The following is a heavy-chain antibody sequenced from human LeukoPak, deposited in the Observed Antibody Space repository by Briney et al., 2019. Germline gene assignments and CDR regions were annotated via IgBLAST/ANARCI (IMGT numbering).Heavy chain of an antibody. CDR1: NYSISNSLY. J-gene: IGHJ3*02. Sequence: SEPLSLTCSGSNYSISNSLYWGWLRQPPGKGLEWIGSIYRSGSTFYNPSLKSRLTLSLDTPKNQFSLKLSSVTAADTAVYYCALHDNNGPRPFDIWGQGTMVTVSS. CDR2: IYRSGST. CDR3: ALHDNNGPRPFDI. D-gene: IGHD3-22*01. V-gene: IGHV4-38-2*02.